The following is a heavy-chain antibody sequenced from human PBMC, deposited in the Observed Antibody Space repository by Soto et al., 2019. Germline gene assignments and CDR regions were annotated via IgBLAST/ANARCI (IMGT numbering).Heavy chain of an antibody. D-gene: IGHD3-22*01. Sequence: SETLSLTCAVYGGSFSGYYWSWIRQPPGKGLEWIGEINHSGSTNYNPSLKSRVTISVDTSKNQFSLKLSSVTAADTAVYYCVRGSYYDSSGFYYFDYWGQGTLVTVSS. CDR1: GGSFSGYY. CDR2: INHSGST. J-gene: IGHJ4*02. V-gene: IGHV4-34*01. CDR3: VRGSYYDSSGFYYFDY.